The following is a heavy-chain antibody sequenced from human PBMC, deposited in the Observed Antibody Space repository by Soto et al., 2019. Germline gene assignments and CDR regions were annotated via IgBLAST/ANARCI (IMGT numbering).Heavy chain of an antibody. CDR2: ISWNSGSI. Sequence: EVQLVESGGGLVQPGRSLRLSCAASGFTFDDYAMHWVRQAPGKGLEWVSGISWNSGSIGYADSVKGRFTISRDNAKNSLYLQMNSLRAEDTALYYCAKGRIAVAFDYFDYWGQGTLVTVSS. D-gene: IGHD6-19*01. V-gene: IGHV3-9*01. J-gene: IGHJ4*02. CDR3: AKGRIAVAFDYFDY. CDR1: GFTFDDYA.